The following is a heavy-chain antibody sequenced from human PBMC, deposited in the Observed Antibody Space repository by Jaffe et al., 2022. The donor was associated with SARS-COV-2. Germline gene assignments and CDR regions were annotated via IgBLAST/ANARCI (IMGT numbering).Heavy chain of an antibody. V-gene: IGHV3-33*01. J-gene: IGHJ6*02. CDR2: ISYDGSNK. CDR1: GLTFRSYG. CDR3: ARDWNDYGELDYYYGMDV. D-gene: IGHD4-17*01. Sequence: QVQLVESGGGVVQPGRSLRLSCAASGLTFRSYGMHWVRQAPGKGLEWVAVISYDGSNKYYADSVKGRFTISRDNSKNTLYLQMTSLRAEDTAVYYCARDWNDYGELDYYYGMDVWGQGTTVTVSS.